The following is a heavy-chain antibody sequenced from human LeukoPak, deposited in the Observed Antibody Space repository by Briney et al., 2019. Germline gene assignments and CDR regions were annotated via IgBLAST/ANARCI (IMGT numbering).Heavy chain of an antibody. D-gene: IGHD1-1*01. CDR1: GFTFSSFS. CDR3: VRDYNWCFDY. V-gene: IGHV3-48*01. CDR2: IKSDSSTI. Sequence: GGSLRLSCATSGFTFSSFSMNWVRQAPGKGLVWISYIKSDSSTIYYADSVKGRFTISRDKAKNSLYLQMNSLRAEDTAVYYCVRDYNWCFDYWGQGTLVTVSS. J-gene: IGHJ4*02.